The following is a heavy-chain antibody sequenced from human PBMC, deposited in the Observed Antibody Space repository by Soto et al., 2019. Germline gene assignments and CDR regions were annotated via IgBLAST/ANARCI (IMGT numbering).Heavy chain of an antibody. D-gene: IGHD1-1*01. Sequence: QVQLVQSGAEVKKPGAAGKVSCKASGYTFTSYDINWVRQATGQGLEWMGWMNPNSGNTGYAQKFQGRVTMTRNTSISTAYMELSSLRSEDTAVYYCARERTGTTSMDVWGQGTTVTVSS. V-gene: IGHV1-8*01. J-gene: IGHJ6*02. CDR1: GYTFTSYD. CDR2: MNPNSGNT. CDR3: ARERTGTTSMDV.